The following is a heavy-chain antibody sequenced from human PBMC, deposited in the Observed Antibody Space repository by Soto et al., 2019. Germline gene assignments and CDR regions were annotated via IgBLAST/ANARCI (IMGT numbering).Heavy chain of an antibody. Sequence: EVQLVESGGGLVQPGGSLRLSCAASGFTVSSNYMSWVRQAPGKGLEWVSVIYSGGSTYYADSVKGRFTISRHNSKNTLYLQMNGLRAEDTAVYYCAREYKWGGDAFDIWGQGTMVTVSS. CDR1: GFTVSSNY. D-gene: IGHD1-20*01. J-gene: IGHJ3*02. V-gene: IGHV3-53*04. CDR2: IYSGGST. CDR3: AREYKWGGDAFDI.